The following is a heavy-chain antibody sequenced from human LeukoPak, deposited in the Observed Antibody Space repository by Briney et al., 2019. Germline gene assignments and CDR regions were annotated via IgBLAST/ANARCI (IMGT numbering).Heavy chain of an antibody. CDR2: VHLDGRT. Sequence: NPSETLSLTCGVSGGSVTSTNWWTWVRQPPGKGLEWIGEVHLDGRTNYNPSLKSRLTMSVDLSENHVSLKLTSVTAADTAMYYCARHGDGGTYPLDYWGRGTLVTVSS. V-gene: IGHV4-4*02. CDR1: GGSVTSTNW. D-gene: IGHD1-26*01. CDR3: ARHGDGGTYPLDY. J-gene: IGHJ4*02.